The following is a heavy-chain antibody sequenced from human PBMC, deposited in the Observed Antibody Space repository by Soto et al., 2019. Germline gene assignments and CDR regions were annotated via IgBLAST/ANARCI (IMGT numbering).Heavy chain of an antibody. CDR3: ARLRWETENNWFDP. J-gene: IGHJ5*02. Sequence: PSETLSLTCTVSGDSINSVDHYWSWIRQPPGKGLEWTGYIYHSGSTHYNPSLNSRLTISIDTSTNRFSLNLTSVTAADTAVYFCARLRWETENNWFDPWGQGALVTVSS. CDR2: IYHSGST. V-gene: IGHV4-30-4*01. CDR1: GDSINSVDHY. D-gene: IGHD1-26*01.